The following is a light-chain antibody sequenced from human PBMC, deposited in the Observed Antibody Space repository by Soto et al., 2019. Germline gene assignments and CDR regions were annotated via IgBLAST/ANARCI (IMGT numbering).Light chain of an antibody. CDR2: EVS. CDR1: SSDVGGYNY. CDR3: SSYAGSNNYV. J-gene: IGLJ1*01. Sequence: QSALTQPPSASGSPGQSVTISCTGTSSDVGGYNYVSWYQHHPGKAPKLMIYEVSKRPSGVPDSFSGSKSGNTASLTVSGRQAEDEADYYCSSYAGSNNYVFGTGTKLTVL. V-gene: IGLV2-8*01.